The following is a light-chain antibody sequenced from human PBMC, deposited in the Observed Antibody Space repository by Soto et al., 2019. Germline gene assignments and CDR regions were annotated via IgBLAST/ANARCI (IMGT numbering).Light chain of an antibody. V-gene: IGKV3-15*01. CDR3: QQYNNWWWT. CDR1: QTVSSN. J-gene: IGKJ1*01. Sequence: EIVMTQSPATLSVSPGERATFSCRASQTVSSNLAWYQQKPGQAPRLLIYGASTRATGIPARFSGSGSGTEFTLTISSLQSEDFAVYYCQQYNNWWWTFGQGTKVEIK. CDR2: GAS.